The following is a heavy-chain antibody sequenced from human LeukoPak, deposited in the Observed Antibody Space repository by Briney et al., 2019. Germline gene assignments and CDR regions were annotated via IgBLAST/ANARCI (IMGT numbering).Heavy chain of an antibody. CDR3: ARDSTKFWSGLDY. J-gene: IGHJ4*02. CDR1: GGSISSGGYY. V-gene: IGHV4-31*03. D-gene: IGHD3-3*01. CDR2: IYYSGST. Sequence: SETLSLTCTVSGGSISSGGYYWSWIRQHPGKGLEWIGYIYYSGSTYYNPSLKSRVTISVDRSKNQFSLKLSSVTAADTAVYYCARDSTKFWSGLDYWGQGTLVTVSS.